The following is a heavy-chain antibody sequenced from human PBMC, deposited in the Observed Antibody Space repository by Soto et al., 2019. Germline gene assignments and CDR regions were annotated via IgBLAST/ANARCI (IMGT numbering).Heavy chain of an antibody. CDR3: ARDLGLQSAFDY. V-gene: IGHV3-48*02. Sequence: VGSLRLSCAASGFTFSTYSMNWVRQAPGKGLEWVSKISYSGSSLYNADSVKGRFTISRDNAKNSLHLQMNSLRDDDTAVYYCARDLGLQSAFDYWGLGTLVTVSS. CDR1: GFTFSTYS. CDR2: ISYSGSSL. J-gene: IGHJ4*02. D-gene: IGHD4-4*01.